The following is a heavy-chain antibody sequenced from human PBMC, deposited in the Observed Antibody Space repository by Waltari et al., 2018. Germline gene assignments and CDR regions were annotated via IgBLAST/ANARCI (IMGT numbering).Heavy chain of an antibody. Sequence: QVQLVESGGGVVQPGRSLRLSCAASGFTFSSYAMHLVRHAPGQGLEWVAVISYDGSNKYYADSVKGRFTISRDNSKNTLYLQMNSLRAEDTAVYYCARAAGGGTNAGPVGYWGQGTLVTVSS. CDR2: ISYDGSNK. CDR3: ARAAGGGTNAGPVGY. J-gene: IGHJ4*02. V-gene: IGHV3-30-3*01. D-gene: IGHD3-16*01. CDR1: GFTFSSYA.